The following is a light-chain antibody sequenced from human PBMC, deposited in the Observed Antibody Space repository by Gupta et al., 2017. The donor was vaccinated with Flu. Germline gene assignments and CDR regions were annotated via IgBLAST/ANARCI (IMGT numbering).Light chain of an antibody. CDR3: QQYNNYPYT. J-gene: IGKJ2*01. CDR2: RAS. V-gene: IGKV1-5*03. CDR1: QSVSGY. Sequence: PSTLSASVGDRVTITCRASQSVSGYLAWFQQRPGKAPKLLIYRASSLETGVPSRFSGGGSETEFTLTISSLQPEDLATYYCQQYNNYPYTYGQGTKLEI.